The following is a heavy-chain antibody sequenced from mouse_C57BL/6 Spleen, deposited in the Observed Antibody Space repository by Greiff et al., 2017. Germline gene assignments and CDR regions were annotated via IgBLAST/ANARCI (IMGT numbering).Heavy chain of an antibody. V-gene: IGHV1-15*01. D-gene: IGHD2-3*01. Sequence: VPLQQSGAELVRPGASVTLSCKASGYTFTDYEMHWVKQTPVHGLDWIGAIDPETGGTAYNQKFKGKAILTADKSSSTAYMELRSLTSEDSAVYYCTGGYYVFDYWGQGTTLTVSS. CDR2: IDPETGGT. J-gene: IGHJ2*01. CDR1: GYTFTDYE. CDR3: TGGYYVFDY.